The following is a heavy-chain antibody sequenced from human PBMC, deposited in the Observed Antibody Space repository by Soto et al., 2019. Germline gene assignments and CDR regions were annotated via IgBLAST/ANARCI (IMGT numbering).Heavy chain of an antibody. CDR3: GRDMSGYCSSTIGYEPAFDI. CDR1: GFTFDDYG. D-gene: IGHD2-2*03. J-gene: IGHJ3*02. CDR2: INWNGGST. Sequence: EVQLVESGGGVVRPGGSLRLSCAASGFTFDDYGMSWVRQAPGKGLEWVSGINWNGGSTGYADSVKGRFTISRDNDNNSLYLQMNSLRDADTALYHCGRDMSGYCSSTIGYEPAFDIWGQVTMVTVSS. V-gene: IGHV3-20*01.